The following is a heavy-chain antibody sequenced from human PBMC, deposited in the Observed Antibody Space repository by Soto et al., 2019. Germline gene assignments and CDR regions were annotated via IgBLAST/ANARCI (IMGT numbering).Heavy chain of an antibody. D-gene: IGHD3-22*01. CDR1: GFTFDDYA. CDR3: AKGDSMIVVVTTPQYFDY. Sequence: SGGSLRLSCAASGFTFDDYAMHWVRQAPGKGLEWVSGISWNSGSIGYADSVKGRFTISRDNAKNSLYLQMNSLRAEDTALYYCAKGDSMIVVVTTPQYFDYWGQGTLVTVSS. CDR2: ISWNSGSI. J-gene: IGHJ4*02. V-gene: IGHV3-9*01.